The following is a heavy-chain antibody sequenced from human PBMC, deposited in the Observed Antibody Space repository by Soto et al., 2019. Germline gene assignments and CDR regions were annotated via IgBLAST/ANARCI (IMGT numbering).Heavy chain of an antibody. CDR3: ARVSGFYFYAMDF. V-gene: IGHV3-30*01. D-gene: IGHD3-3*01. CDR2: ISYDGSKI. J-gene: IGHJ6*02. Sequence: QVPLVESGGGVVQPGGSLRLSCAASGFTYNTYTIDRVRQVPGKGLEWVAVISYDGSKIFYADSVKGRFTISRDNSKNTLYLQLNSLRPEDTAIYHCARVSGFYFYAMDFWGQGTSVTVSS. CDR1: GFTYNTYT.